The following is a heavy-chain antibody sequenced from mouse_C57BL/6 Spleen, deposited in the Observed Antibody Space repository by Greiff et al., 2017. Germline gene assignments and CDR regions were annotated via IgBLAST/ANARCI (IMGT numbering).Heavy chain of an antibody. Sequence: QVQLQQPGAELVMPGASVKLSCKASGYTFTSYWMHWVKQRPGQGLEWIGEIDPSDSYTNYNQKFKGKSTLTVDKSSSTAYMQLSSLTSEDSAVYYCARRDYDYVDAYWGQGTLVTVSA. J-gene: IGHJ3*01. D-gene: IGHD2-4*01. V-gene: IGHV1-69*01. CDR3: ARRDYDYVDAY. CDR2: IDPSDSYT. CDR1: GYTFTSYW.